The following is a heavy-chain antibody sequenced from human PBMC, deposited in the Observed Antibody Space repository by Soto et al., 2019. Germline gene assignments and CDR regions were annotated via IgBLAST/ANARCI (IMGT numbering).Heavy chain of an antibody. Sequence: PGGSLRLSCAASGFTFSTYSMNWIRQAQGKELEWGSYISSSSSTIYYADAVKGRFTIARDNAKNSLYLQMNSLRDEDTAVYYCARDDGGVFDAFDIWGQGTMVTVSS. CDR3: ARDDGGVFDAFDI. D-gene: IGHD2-8*02. V-gene: IGHV3-48*02. CDR2: ISSSSSTI. CDR1: GFTFSTYS. J-gene: IGHJ3*02.